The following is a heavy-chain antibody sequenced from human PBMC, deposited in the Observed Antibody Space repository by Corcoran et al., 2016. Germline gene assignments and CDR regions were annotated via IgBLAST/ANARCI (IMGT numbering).Heavy chain of an antibody. CDR1: GYTFTSYY. CDR3: ARGDLCHCSITSCYGSDYYYYYGMDV. V-gene: IGHV1-46*01. Sequence: QVQLVQSGAEVKKPGASVKVSCKASGYTFTSYYMHWVRQAPGQGLEWMGIINPSGGSTSYAQKFQGRVTMTRDTSTSTVYMELRSLRSEDTAVYDCARGDLCHCSITSCYGSDYYYYYGMDVWGQGTTVTVSS. J-gene: IGHJ6*02. D-gene: IGHD2-2*01. CDR2: INPSGGST.